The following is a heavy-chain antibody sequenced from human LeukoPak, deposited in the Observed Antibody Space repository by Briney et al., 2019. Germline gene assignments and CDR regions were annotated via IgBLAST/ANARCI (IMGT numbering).Heavy chain of an antibody. D-gene: IGHD2-15*01. CDR3: ARDRSGRAFDY. J-gene: IGHJ4*02. Sequence: GGSLRLSCAASGFTFDDYAMHWVRQAPGKGLEWVSGISWNSGSIGYADSVKGRFTISRDNAKNSLYLQMNSLRAEDTAVYYCARDRSGRAFDYWGQGTLVTVSS. CDR2: ISWNSGSI. V-gene: IGHV3-9*01. CDR1: GFTFDDYA.